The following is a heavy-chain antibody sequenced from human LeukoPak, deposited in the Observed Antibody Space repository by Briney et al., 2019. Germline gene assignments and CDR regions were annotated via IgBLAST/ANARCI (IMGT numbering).Heavy chain of an antibody. CDR3: ARDQSPKWGSGERYFDY. CDR1: GFTFNTYG. J-gene: IGHJ4*02. Sequence: PGKSLRLSCEASGFTFNTYGMHWVRQAPGKGLEWVAVMRSDGSDIYYADSVKGRFTISRDNSKKTLYLQMNSLRAEDTAVYYCARDQSPKWGSGERYFDYWGQGTLVTVSS. CDR2: MRSDGSDI. V-gene: IGHV3-33*01. D-gene: IGHD7-27*01.